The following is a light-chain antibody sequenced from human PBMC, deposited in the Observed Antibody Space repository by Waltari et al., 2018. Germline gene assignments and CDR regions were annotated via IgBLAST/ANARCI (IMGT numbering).Light chain of an antibody. CDR2: DVS. Sequence: QSTLTQPASVSGSPGQSVTISCTGTSSDVGGYNYVSWFQQHPGKAPKLMIHDVSKRPSGVPDRFSGSKSGNTASLTISGLQADDETDYYCCSYAGRYTWVFGGGTKLTVL. CDR1: SSDVGGYNY. V-gene: IGLV2-11*01. CDR3: CSYAGRYTWV. J-gene: IGLJ3*02.